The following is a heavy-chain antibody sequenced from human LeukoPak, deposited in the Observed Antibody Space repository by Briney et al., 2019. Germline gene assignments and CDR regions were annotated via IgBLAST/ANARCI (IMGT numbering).Heavy chain of an antibody. CDR3: ARGLVYYDTTGSYLAERPYFDS. Sequence: GESLRLSCAASGFIVSGNYLTWVRQAPGRGLEWVSFINIHDDAFYADSVKGRFTVSSDNSNNILYLQMNSLRAEDTAIYYCARGLVYYDTTGSYLAERPYFDSWGQGTLVTVSS. CDR2: INIHDDA. V-gene: IGHV3-53*01. D-gene: IGHD3-16*01. CDR1: GFIVSGNY. J-gene: IGHJ4*02.